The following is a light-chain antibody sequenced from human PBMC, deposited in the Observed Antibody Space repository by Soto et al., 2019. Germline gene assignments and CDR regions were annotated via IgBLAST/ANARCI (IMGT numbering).Light chain of an antibody. CDR3: CSYAGSSTLVV. CDR1: SSDIGGYNY. CDR2: DVT. J-gene: IGLJ2*01. Sequence: QSVLTQSRSVSGSPGQSVTISCTGTSSDIGGYNYVSWYQHHPGKAPKLMIYDVTKRPSGVPDRFSGSKSGNTASLTISGLQADDEADYYCCSYAGSSTLVVFGGGTKVIVL. V-gene: IGLV2-11*01.